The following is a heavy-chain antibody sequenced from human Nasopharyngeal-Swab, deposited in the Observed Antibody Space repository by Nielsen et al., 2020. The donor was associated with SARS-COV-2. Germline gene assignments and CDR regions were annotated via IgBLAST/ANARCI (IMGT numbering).Heavy chain of an antibody. Sequence: SVKVSCKASGFTFTSSAVQWVRQARGQRLEWIGWIVVGSGNTNYAQKFQERVTITRDMSTSTAYTELSSLRSEDTAVYYCAAAASYDSSGYYSDYWGQGTLVTVSS. CDR1: GFTFTSSA. D-gene: IGHD3-22*01. V-gene: IGHV1-58*01. CDR3: AAAASYDSSGYYSDY. J-gene: IGHJ4*02. CDR2: IVVGSGNT.